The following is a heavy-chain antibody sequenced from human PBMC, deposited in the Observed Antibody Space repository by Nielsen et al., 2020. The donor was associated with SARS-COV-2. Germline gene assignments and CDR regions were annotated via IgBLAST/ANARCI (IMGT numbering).Heavy chain of an antibody. Sequence: LSLTCAASGFTFDDYAMHWVRQAPGKGLEWVSGISWNSGSIGYADSVKGRFTISRDNAKNSLYLQMNSLRAEDTAVYYCAKDLSISRTNYYYYGMDVWGQGTTVTVSS. CDR2: ISWNSGSI. CDR1: GFTFDDYA. D-gene: IGHD2/OR15-2a*01. J-gene: IGHJ6*02. V-gene: IGHV3-9*01. CDR3: AKDLSISRTNYYYYGMDV.